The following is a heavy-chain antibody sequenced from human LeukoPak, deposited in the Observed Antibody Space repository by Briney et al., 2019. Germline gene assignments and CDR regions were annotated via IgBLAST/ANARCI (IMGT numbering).Heavy chain of an antibody. Sequence: GASVKVSCKASGYTFTSYGISWVRQAPGQGLEWVGWISTYNGNTNYAQKLQGRVTMTTDTSTSTAYMELRSLRSDDTAVYYCARCGRSGWYGDYYYMDVWGKGTTVTVSS. V-gene: IGHV1-18*01. CDR2: ISTYNGNT. CDR1: GYTFTSYG. D-gene: IGHD6-19*01. J-gene: IGHJ6*03. CDR3: ARCGRSGWYGDYYYMDV.